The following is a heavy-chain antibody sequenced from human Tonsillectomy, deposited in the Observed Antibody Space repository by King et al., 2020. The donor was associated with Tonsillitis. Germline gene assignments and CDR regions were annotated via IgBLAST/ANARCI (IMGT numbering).Heavy chain of an antibody. CDR2: IYYSGST. Sequence: VQLQESGPGLVKPSETLSLTCTVSGGSISSYYWSWIRQPPGKGLEWIWYIYYSGSTNYNPSLKSRVTISVDTSKNQFSLKLSSVTAADTAVYYCARSFLGYCSSTSCSEYFQHWGQGTLVTVSS. V-gene: IGHV4-59*01. J-gene: IGHJ1*01. CDR1: GGSISSYY. D-gene: IGHD2-2*01. CDR3: ARSFLGYCSSTSCSEYFQH.